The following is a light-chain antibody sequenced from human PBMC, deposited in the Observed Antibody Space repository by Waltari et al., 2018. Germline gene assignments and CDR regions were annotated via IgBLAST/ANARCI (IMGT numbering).Light chain of an antibody. CDR2: WAP. CDR1: SVLDRSNNKYY. J-gene: IGKJ1*01. Sequence: SVLDRSNNKYYLGWYQQKPGKPPKLRIDWAPTRESGVPDRFSGSVSVTDFTLTVSSLQAEDVAVYYCQHYYSPPWTFGQGTKVEIK. CDR3: QHYYSPPWT. V-gene: IGKV4-1*01.